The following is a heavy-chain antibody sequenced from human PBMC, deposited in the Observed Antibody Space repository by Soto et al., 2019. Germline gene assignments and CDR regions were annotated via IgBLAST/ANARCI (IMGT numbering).Heavy chain of an antibody. CDR3: ERVPRVDTAMVPFDY. J-gene: IGHJ4*02. Sequence: ASVKVSCKASGYTFTGYYMHWVRQAPGQGLEWMGWINPNSGGTNYAQKFQGRVTMTRDTSISTAYMELSRLRSDDTAVYYCERVPRVDTAMVPFDYWGQGTLVTVYS. D-gene: IGHD5-18*01. CDR2: INPNSGGT. V-gene: IGHV1-2*02. CDR1: GYTFTGYY.